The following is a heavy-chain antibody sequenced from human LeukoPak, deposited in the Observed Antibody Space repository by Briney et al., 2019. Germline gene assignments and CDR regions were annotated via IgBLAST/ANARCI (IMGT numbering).Heavy chain of an antibody. J-gene: IGHJ5*02. CDR1: GFSFSNHW. CDR2: INEDGSEK. CDR3: ARGVGWFDP. Sequence: GGSLRLSCEASGFSFSNHWMSWVRQAPGKGLEWVANINEDGSEKTYVDSVKGRFTISRDYAKKSVYLQMNSLTAEDTAMYYCARGVGWFDPWGRGTLVTVSS. V-gene: IGHV3-7*04. D-gene: IGHD2-2*01.